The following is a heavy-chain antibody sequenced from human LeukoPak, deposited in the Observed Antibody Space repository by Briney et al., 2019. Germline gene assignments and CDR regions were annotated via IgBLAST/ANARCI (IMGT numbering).Heavy chain of an antibody. CDR3: ARHPGFCGRASCYAGGGGSNYFDS. J-gene: IGHJ4*02. V-gene: IGHV5-51*01. Sequence: GESLKISCKGSGYSFNSYWIGWVRQMPGKGLEWMGIIYPGDSDTRYSPSFQGQVTTSADKSISTTYLQWSSLKASDSPMYYCARHPGFCGRASCYAGGGGSNYFDSWGQGTLVTVSS. CDR2: IYPGDSDT. CDR1: GYSFNSYW. D-gene: IGHD2-2*01.